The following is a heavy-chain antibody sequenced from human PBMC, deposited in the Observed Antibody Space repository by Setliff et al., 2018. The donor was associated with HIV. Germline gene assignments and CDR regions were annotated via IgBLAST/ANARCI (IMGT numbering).Heavy chain of an antibody. J-gene: IGHJ3*01. CDR3: AREAMEGAFDL. CDR1: GGSVRSGDYY. V-gene: IGHV4-31*03. CDR2: VFVSGNT. Sequence: LSLTCSVSGGSVRSGDYYWTWIRQLPGKGLEWIGYVFVSGNTNYNPSLRSRVTISVDRSKDQFSLKLNSMTAADTARYYCAREAMEGAFDLWGQGTMVTVSS. D-gene: IGHD1-1*01.